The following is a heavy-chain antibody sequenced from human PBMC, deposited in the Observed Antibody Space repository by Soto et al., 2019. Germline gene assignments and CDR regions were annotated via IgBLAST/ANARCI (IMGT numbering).Heavy chain of an antibody. V-gene: IGHV4-34*01. D-gene: IGHD6-19*01. CDR2: INHSGST. J-gene: IGHJ4*02. Sequence: PSETLSLTCAVYGGSFSGYYWSWIRQPPGKGLEWIGEINHSGSTNYNPSLKSRVTISVDTSKNQFSLKLSSVTAADTAVYYCARSKWLVGYTNWGQGTLVTVSS. CDR1: GGSFSGYY. CDR3: ARSKWLVGYTN.